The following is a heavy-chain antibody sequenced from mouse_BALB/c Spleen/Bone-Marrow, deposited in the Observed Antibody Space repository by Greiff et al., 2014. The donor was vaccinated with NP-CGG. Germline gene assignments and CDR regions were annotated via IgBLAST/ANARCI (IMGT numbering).Heavy chain of an antibody. V-gene: IGHV1-14*01. Sequence: EVQLQESGPELVKPGASVKMSCKASGYTFTNYVMHWVKQKPGQGLEWIGYIHPYNDGTKYNEKFKGKATLTSDKSSGTAYMELSSLTSEDSAVYYCARRPSFYGSSYGAMDYWGQGTSVTVSS. CDR3: ARRPSFYGSSYGAMDY. CDR2: IHPYNDGT. D-gene: IGHD1-1*01. J-gene: IGHJ4*01. CDR1: GYTFTNYV.